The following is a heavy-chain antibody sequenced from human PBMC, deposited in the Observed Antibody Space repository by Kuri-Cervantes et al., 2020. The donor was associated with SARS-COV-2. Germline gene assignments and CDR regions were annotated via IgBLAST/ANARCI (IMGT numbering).Heavy chain of an antibody. CDR1: GFTFGDYA. V-gene: IGHV3-21*01. J-gene: IGHJ3*02. Sequence: GESLKISCTASGFTFGDYAMSWVRQAPGKGLEWVSSISSSSSYIYYADSVKGRFTISRDNAKNSLYLQMNSLRAEDTAVYYCAKDHIGLRFLEWLDAFDIWGQGTMVTVSS. D-gene: IGHD3-3*01. CDR3: AKDHIGLRFLEWLDAFDI. CDR2: ISSSSSYI.